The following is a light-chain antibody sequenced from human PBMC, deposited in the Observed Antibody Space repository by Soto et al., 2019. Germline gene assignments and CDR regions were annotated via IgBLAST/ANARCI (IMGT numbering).Light chain of an antibody. J-gene: IGKJ1*01. V-gene: IGKV3D-7*01. CDR3: QQDYNLPWT. CDR1: QSVSSSY. Sequence: EIVMTQSPATLSLSPGERATLSCRASQSVSSSYLSWYQQKPGQAPRLLIYGASTRATGIPARFSGSGSGTDFTLTINSLPPEDFAVYYCQQDYNLPWTFGQGTKVEIK. CDR2: GAS.